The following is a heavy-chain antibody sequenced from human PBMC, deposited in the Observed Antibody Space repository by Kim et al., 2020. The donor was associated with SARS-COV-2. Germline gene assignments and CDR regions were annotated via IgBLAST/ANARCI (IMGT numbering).Heavy chain of an antibody. V-gene: IGHV4-34*01. J-gene: IGHJ5*02. CDR3: ARGRGITGTTRVRSWFDP. D-gene: IGHD1-7*01. Sequence: SETLSLTCAVYGGSFSGYYWSWIRQPPGKGLEWIGEINHSGSTNYNPSLKSRVTISVDTSKNQFSLKLSSVTAADTAVYYCARGRGITGTTRVRSWFDPWGQGTLVTVSS. CDR1: GGSFSGYY. CDR2: INHSGST.